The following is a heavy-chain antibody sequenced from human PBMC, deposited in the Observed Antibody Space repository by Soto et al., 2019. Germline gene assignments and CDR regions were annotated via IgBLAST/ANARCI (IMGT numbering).Heavy chain of an antibody. J-gene: IGHJ6*02. CDR3: ARYDSSGYYWPYYYYGMDV. CDR2: ISSSSSYI. CDR1: GFTFSTYS. D-gene: IGHD3-22*01. Sequence: EVQLVESGGGLVKPGGSLRLSCAASGFTFSTYSMNWVRQAPGKGLEWVSSISSSSSYIYYADSVKGRFTISRDNAKNXLXXQMNSRRAEDTAVYYCARYDSSGYYWPYYYYGMDVWGQGTTVTVS. V-gene: IGHV3-21*01.